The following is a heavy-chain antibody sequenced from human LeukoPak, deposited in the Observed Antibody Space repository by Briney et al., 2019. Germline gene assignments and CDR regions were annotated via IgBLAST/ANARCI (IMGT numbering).Heavy chain of an antibody. CDR1: GFTFSSYS. Sequence: GGSLRLSCAASGFTFSSYSMLWVRQAPGKGLEWVSYISSSISTIYYADSVKGRFTISRDNAKNSLYLQMNTLRAEDTAVYYCARTSDTSGRLYWYFDLWGRGTLVTVSS. CDR3: ARTSDTSGRLYWYFDL. J-gene: IGHJ2*01. V-gene: IGHV3-48*01. D-gene: IGHD3-22*01. CDR2: ISSSISTI.